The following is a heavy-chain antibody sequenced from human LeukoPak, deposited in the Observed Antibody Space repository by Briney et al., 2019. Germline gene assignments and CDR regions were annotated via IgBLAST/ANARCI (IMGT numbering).Heavy chain of an antibody. D-gene: IGHD6-19*01. CDR3: ARDSSSRPFDY. J-gene: IGHJ4*02. Sequence: GGSLRLSCAASGLTFSDYGMHWVRQAPGKGLEYVSTISSNGGSTYYANSVKGRFTVSRDNSKNTLYLQMGSLRADDMAVYYCARDSSSRPFDYWGQGTLVTVSS. V-gene: IGHV3-64*01. CDR1: GLTFSDYG. CDR2: ISSNGGST.